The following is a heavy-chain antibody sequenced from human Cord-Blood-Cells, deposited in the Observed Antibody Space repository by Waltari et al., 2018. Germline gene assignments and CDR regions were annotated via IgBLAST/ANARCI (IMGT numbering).Heavy chain of an antibody. Sequence: QVQLQESGPGLVKPSETLSLTCTVSGGSISSYYWSWIRQPPGKGLEWIGYIYYSGSTNYSPSLKSRVTISVDTAKNQFSLKLSSVTAADTAVYYCARAGYDFWSGYYDAFDIWGQGTMVTVSS. CDR1: GGSISSYY. J-gene: IGHJ3*02. V-gene: IGHV4-59*01. CDR3: ARAGYDFWSGYYDAFDI. CDR2: IYYSGST. D-gene: IGHD3-3*01.